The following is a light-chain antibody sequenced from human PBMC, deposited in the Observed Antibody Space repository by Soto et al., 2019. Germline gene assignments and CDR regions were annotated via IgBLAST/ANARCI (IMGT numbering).Light chain of an antibody. J-gene: IGKJ2*01. CDR1: QSLLHSNGYNY. V-gene: IGKV2-28*01. Sequence: DIVMTQSPLSLPVTPGEPASISCRSSQSLLHSNGYNYLDWYLQKPGQSPQLLIYLASIRASGVPDRFSGSGSGTDFTQKISRVEAEDVGVYYCMQAPQNPPYTFGQGTKVEIK. CDR2: LAS. CDR3: MQAPQNPPYT.